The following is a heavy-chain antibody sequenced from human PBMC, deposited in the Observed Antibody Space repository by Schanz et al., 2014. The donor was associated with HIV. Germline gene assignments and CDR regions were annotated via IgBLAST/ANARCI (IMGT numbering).Heavy chain of an antibody. CDR1: GGSLSPYS. Sequence: QVQLQQWGAGLLKPSETLSLRCAVFGGSLSPYSWSWIRQSPGKGPEWIGEISHGGSPNYNPSLESRVTITIDPSKKHFPLNLRSVTAADTAVYYCARGGILLPRGVSNWFDPWGQGTLVIVSS. J-gene: IGHJ5*02. CDR2: ISHGGSP. D-gene: IGHD3-10*01. V-gene: IGHV4-34*02. CDR3: ARGGILLPRGVSNWFDP.